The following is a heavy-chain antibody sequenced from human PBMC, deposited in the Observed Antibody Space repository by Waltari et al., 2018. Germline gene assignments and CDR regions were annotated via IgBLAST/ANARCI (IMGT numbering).Heavy chain of an antibody. D-gene: IGHD3-16*01. CDR3: VGGQMGDF. Sequence: QDQLVESGGGVVQPGRSLRLSCVPCGFTFSNYGMHWVRQAPGKGLEWVAVISYDGSKRFYADAVKGRFTISRDNSKNILYLQMNSLRADDTAMYYCVGGQMGDFWGQGTLVTVSS. J-gene: IGHJ4*02. CDR1: GFTFSNYG. V-gene: IGHV3-33*03. CDR2: ISYDGSKR.